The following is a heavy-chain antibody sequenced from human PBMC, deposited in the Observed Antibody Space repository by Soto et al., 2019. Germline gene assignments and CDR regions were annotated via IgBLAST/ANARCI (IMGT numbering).Heavy chain of an antibody. CDR2: ISSSSSYT. J-gene: IGHJ6*02. V-gene: IGHV3-11*06. CDR3: ARDSLSSGWYNYYYYYGMDV. CDR1: GFTFSDYY. D-gene: IGHD6-19*01. Sequence: PGGSLRLSCAASGFTFSDYYMSWIRQAPGKGLEWVSYISSSSSYTNYADSVKGRFTISRDNAKNSLYLQMNSLRAEDTAVHYCARDSLSSGWYNYYYYYGMDVWGQGTTVTVSS.